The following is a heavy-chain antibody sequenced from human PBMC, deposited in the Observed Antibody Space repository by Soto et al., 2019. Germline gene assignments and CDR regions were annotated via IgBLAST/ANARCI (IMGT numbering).Heavy chain of an antibody. V-gene: IGHV4-59*01. Sequence: PSETLSLTCTVSGGSISSYYWSWIRQPPGKGLEWIGYIYYSGSTNYNPSLKSRVTISVDTSKNQFSLKLSSVTAADTAVYYCARDQGYYYDSSGFTPQNWFDPWGQGTLVTVS. CDR2: IYYSGST. CDR1: GGSISSYY. J-gene: IGHJ5*02. D-gene: IGHD3-22*01. CDR3: ARDQGYYYDSSGFTPQNWFDP.